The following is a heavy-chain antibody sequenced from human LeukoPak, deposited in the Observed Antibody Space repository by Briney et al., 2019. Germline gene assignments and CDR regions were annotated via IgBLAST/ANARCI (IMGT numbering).Heavy chain of an antibody. Sequence: GASVKVSCKASGYTFTGYYMHWVRQAPGQGLEWMGWINPNSGGTNYAQKFQGRVTMTRDTSISTAYMELRGLRSDDTAVYYCARRSTLYSSGRFYFDYWGQGTLVTVSS. J-gene: IGHJ4*02. CDR1: GYTFTGYY. CDR2: INPNSGGT. V-gene: IGHV1-2*02. D-gene: IGHD6-19*01. CDR3: ARRSTLYSSGRFYFDY.